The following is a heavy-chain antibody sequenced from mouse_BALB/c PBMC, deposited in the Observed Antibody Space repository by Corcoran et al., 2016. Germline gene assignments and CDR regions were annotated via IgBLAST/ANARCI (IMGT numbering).Heavy chain of an antibody. J-gene: IGHJ2*01. V-gene: IGHV1-66*01. D-gene: IGHD3-2*01. CDR1: GYSFTSYY. Sequence: QVQLQQSGPELVKPGASVKISCKASGYSFTSYYLHWVKQRPGQGLEWIGWIFPGSGNTKYNEKFKGKATLTADTSSSTAYMQLSSLTSEDSAVYFCAKTARAMYYFDYWGQGTTLTVSA. CDR3: AKTARAMYYFDY. CDR2: IFPGSGNT.